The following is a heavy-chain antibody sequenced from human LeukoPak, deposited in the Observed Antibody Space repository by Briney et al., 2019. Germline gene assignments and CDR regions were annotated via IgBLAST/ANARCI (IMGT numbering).Heavy chain of an antibody. CDR1: GGSISSYY. J-gene: IGHJ4*02. CDR3: ASGNWNYYYFDY. D-gene: IGHD1-7*01. V-gene: IGHV4-59*01. Sequence: PSETLSPTCTVSGGSISSYYWSWIRQPPGKGLEWIGYIYYSGSTNYNPSLKSRVTISLDTSKNQFSLELSSVTAADTAVYYCASGNWNYYYFDYWGQGTLVTVSS. CDR2: IYYSGST.